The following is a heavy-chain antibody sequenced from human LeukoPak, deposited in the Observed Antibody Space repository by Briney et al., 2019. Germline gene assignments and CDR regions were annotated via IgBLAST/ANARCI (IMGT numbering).Heavy chain of an antibody. CDR2: ISYDGSNK. J-gene: IGHJ4*02. CDR3: AKVLTMVRGEGDRDY. D-gene: IGHD3-10*01. CDR1: GFTFSSYG. V-gene: IGHV3-30*18. Sequence: GGSLRLSCAASGFTFSSYGMHWVRQAPGKGLEWVAVISYDGSNKYYAGSVKGRFTISRDNSKNTLYLQMNSLRAEDTAVYYCAKVLTMVRGEGDRDYWSQGTLVTVSS.